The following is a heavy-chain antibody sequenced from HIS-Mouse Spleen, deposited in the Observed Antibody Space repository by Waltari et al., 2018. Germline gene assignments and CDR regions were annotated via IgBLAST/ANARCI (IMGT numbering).Heavy chain of an antibody. CDR1: GLSFSVYY. CDR2: INHSGST. Sequence: QVHLQQWGAGLLKPSETLSLTCSVYGLSFSVYYWIWIRQHPGKGLEWIGEINHSGSTNYNPSLKSRVTISVDTSKNQFSLKLSSVTAADTAVYYCARDLLRRYSGSYYYWGQGTLVTVSS. J-gene: IGHJ4*02. D-gene: IGHD1-26*01. V-gene: IGHV4-34*01. CDR3: ARDLLRRYSGSYYY.